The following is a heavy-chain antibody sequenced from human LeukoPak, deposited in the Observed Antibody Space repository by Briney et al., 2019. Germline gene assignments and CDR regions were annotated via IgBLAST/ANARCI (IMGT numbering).Heavy chain of an antibody. J-gene: IGHJ4*02. D-gene: IGHD6-13*01. CDR1: GYTFTGYY. V-gene: IGHV1-2*02. CDR2: INPNSGGT. CDR3: ARDPVSGYSSSWYSY. Sequence: ASVKVSCKASGYTFTGYYMHWVRQAPGQGLEWMGWINPNSGGTNYAQKFQGRVTMTRDTSISTAYMELSRLRSDDTAVYYCARDPVSGYSSSWYSYWGQGTLVTVSS.